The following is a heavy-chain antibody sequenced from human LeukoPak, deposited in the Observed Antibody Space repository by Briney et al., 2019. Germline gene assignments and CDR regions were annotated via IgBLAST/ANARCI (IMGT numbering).Heavy chain of an antibody. Sequence: SETLSLTCAVYGGSFSGYYWSWIRQPPGKGLEWMGEINHSGSTNYNTSLKSRVIISVDTSKNQFSLKLSSVTAADTAVYYCARVYGSGSYSKERYYYYYMDVWGKGTTVTVSS. CDR1: GGSFSGYY. CDR2: INHSGST. V-gene: IGHV4-34*01. CDR3: ARVYGSGSYSKERYYYYYMDV. D-gene: IGHD3-10*01. J-gene: IGHJ6*03.